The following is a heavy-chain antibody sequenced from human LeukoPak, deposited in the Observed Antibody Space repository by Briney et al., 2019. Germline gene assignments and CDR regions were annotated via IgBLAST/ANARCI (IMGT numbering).Heavy chain of an antibody. CDR1: GFTFSTFA. V-gene: IGHV3-23*01. J-gene: IGHJ5*02. Sequence: AGGSLRLSCAASGFTFSTFAMIWVRQPPGKGLEWVSSIFPSGGEIHYADSVRGRFTISRDNSKSTLSLQMNSLRAEDTAVYYCAKSWFDPWGQGTLVTVSS. CDR2: IFPSGGEI. CDR3: AKSWFDP.